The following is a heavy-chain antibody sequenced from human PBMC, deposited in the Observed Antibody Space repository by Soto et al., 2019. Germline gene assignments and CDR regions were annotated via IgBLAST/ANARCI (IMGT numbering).Heavy chain of an antibody. CDR3: ARVAVAGTRFDY. Sequence: SETLSLTCALSGGSTSSSNWWSWVRQPPRKGREWIGEIYHSGSTNYNPSLKSRVTISVDKSKNQFSLKLSSVTAADTAVYYCARVAVAGTRFDYWGQGTLVT. CDR2: IYHSGST. V-gene: IGHV4-4*02. D-gene: IGHD6-19*01. CDR1: GGSTSSSNW. J-gene: IGHJ4*02.